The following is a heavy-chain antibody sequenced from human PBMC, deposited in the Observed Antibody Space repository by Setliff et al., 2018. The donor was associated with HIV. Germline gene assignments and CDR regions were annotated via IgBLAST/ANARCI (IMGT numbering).Heavy chain of an antibody. CDR1: GYSFTSYW. V-gene: IGHV5-51*01. Sequence: GESLKISCKGSGYSFTSYWIGWVRQMPGKGLEWMGKIYPGDSDTRYSPSFQGQVTISADKSISTAYLQWSSLKASDTAMYYCARHPSWALLGYYYYYMDVWGKGTTVTVSS. J-gene: IGHJ6*03. D-gene: IGHD2-2*01. CDR3: ARHPSWALLGYYYYYMDV. CDR2: IYPGDSDT.